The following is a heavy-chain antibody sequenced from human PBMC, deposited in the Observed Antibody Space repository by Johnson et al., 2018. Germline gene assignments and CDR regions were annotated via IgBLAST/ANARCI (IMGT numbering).Heavy chain of an antibody. CDR1: GFTVSSNY. V-gene: IGHV3-53*01. Sequence: VQLQESGGGLVQPGGSLRLSCAASGFTVSSNYMSWVRQAPGQGLEWVSVIYSGGNTYSADSVKGRFTISTDNSKNTPYLQINSLRAEDTAVYYSARAIYSGTYYENAFDIWGQGTMVTVSS. J-gene: IGHJ3*02. CDR3: ARAIYSGTYYENAFDI. D-gene: IGHD1-26*01. CDR2: IYSGGNT.